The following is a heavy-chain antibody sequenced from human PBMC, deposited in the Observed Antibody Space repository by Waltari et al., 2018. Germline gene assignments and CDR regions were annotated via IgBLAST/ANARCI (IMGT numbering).Heavy chain of an antibody. CDR1: GYTLTELS. V-gene: IGHV1-24*01. Sequence: QVQLVQSGAEVKKPGASVKVSCKVSGYTLTELSMHLVRQAPGKGLEWMGGFDPEDGETIYEQKFQGRVTMTEDTSTDTAYMELSSLRSEDTAVYYCATSPRSYSSGWSNGGNYWGQGTLVTVSS. CDR2: FDPEDGET. J-gene: IGHJ4*02. D-gene: IGHD6-19*01. CDR3: ATSPRSYSSGWSNGGNY.